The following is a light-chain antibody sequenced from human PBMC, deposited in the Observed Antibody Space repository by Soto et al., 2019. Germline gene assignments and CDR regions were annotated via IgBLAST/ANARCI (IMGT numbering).Light chain of an antibody. CDR3: QQYNNWPPVT. Sequence: EIVMTQSPATLSVSPGERATLSRRASQSVSRYLAWYQQKPGQAPRLLIYDASTRATGIPARFSGSGSGTEFTLTIGSLQSEDFAVYYCQQYNNWPPVTVGGGTKVDSK. CDR2: DAS. CDR1: QSVSRY. J-gene: IGKJ4*01. V-gene: IGKV3-15*01.